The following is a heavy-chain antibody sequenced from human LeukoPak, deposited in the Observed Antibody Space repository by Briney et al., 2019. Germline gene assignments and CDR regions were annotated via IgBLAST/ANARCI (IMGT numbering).Heavy chain of an antibody. D-gene: IGHD3-22*01. CDR3: ARPGGGGYYDDAFDI. CDR2: IYHSGST. Sequence: SGTLSLTCAVSGGSISSSNWWSWVRQPPGKGLEWIGEIYHSGSTNYNPSLKSRVTISVDKSKNQFSLKLSSVTAADTAVYYCARPGGGGYYDDAFDIWGQGTMVTVFS. V-gene: IGHV4-4*02. J-gene: IGHJ3*02. CDR1: GGSISSSNW.